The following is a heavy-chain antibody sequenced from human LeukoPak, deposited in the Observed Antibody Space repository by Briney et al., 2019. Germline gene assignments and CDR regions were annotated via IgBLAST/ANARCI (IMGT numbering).Heavy chain of an antibody. Sequence: GGSLRLSCAASGFTFTTYTMNWVRQAPGKGLEWVSYISSSSATIYYADSVKGRFTISRDNAKNSLYLQMNSLRAEDTAVYYCAREYSSSSGRACDIWGQGTMVTVSS. CDR2: ISSSSATI. D-gene: IGHD6-6*01. CDR1: GFTFTTYT. CDR3: AREYSSSSGRACDI. J-gene: IGHJ3*02. V-gene: IGHV3-48*01.